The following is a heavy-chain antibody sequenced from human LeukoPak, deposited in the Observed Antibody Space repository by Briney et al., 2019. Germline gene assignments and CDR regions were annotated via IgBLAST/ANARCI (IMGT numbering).Heavy chain of an antibody. CDR3: AAVGYSSSWAPDY. V-gene: IGHV1-58*02. D-gene: IGHD6-13*01. CDR2: IVVGSGNT. J-gene: IGHJ4*02. Sequence: SVKVSCKAPGFTFTSSAMQWVRQARGQRLEWIGWIVVGSGNTNYAQKFQEGVTITRDMSTSTAYMELSSLRSEDTAVYYCAAVGYSSSWAPDYWGQGTLVTVSS. CDR1: GFTFTSSA.